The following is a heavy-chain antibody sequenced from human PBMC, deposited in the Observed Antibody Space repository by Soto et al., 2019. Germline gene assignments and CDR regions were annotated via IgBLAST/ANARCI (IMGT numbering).Heavy chain of an antibody. Sequence: EVQLVESGGGLVKPGGSLRLSCAASGFSFSNYNMNWVRQAPGKGPEWVSSISSSSGYIYYADSVKGRFTISRDNTKNSLFLQMNSLRAEDTAVYYCIKDYGRAFDIWGQGTMVTVS. CDR3: IKDYGRAFDI. J-gene: IGHJ3*02. V-gene: IGHV3-21*01. CDR1: GFSFSNYN. D-gene: IGHD4-17*01. CDR2: ISSSSGYI.